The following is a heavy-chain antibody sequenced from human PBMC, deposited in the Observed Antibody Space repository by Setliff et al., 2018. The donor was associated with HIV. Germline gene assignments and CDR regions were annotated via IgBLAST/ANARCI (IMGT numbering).Heavy chain of an antibody. Sequence: KTSETLSLTCTVSGYSMSGGYNWGWIRQSPEKGLEWIGNIYHVGTTYYNPSLKSRVTISADTSKNQFSLKLGSVTVADTALYYCASALSIAAPRVWGQGTLVTVSS. J-gene: IGHJ4*02. V-gene: IGHV4-38-2*02. CDR3: ASALSIAAPRV. CDR1: GYSMSGGYN. CDR2: IYHVGTT. D-gene: IGHD6-6*01.